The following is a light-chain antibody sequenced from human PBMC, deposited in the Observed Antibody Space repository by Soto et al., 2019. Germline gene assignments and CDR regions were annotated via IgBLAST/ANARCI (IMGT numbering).Light chain of an antibody. J-gene: IGLJ1*01. V-gene: IGLV1-44*01. CDR2: TNN. CDR1: NSNIGTNT. Sequence: QSALTQPPSASATPGQRVTIACSVSNSNIGTNTVNWYQQLPGTAPRLLIYTNNQRPSGVPQRFSGSKTGTSASLAIGGLQSEDGADYYCAAWDDSLGAYVFGTGTKV. CDR3: AAWDDSLGAYV.